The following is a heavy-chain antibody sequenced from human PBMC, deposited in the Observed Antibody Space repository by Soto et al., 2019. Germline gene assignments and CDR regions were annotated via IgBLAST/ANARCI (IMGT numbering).Heavy chain of an antibody. V-gene: IGHV1-69*06. CDR1: GGTFSSYA. CDR3: ARENTGSSSGRYYFDY. Sequence: ASVKVSCKASGGTFSSYAISWVRQAPGQGLEWMGGIIPIFGTANYAQKFQGRVTITADKSTSTAYMELSSLRSEDTAVYYCARENTGSSSGRYYFDYWGQGTLVTVSS. CDR2: IIPIFGTA. J-gene: IGHJ4*02. D-gene: IGHD6-13*01.